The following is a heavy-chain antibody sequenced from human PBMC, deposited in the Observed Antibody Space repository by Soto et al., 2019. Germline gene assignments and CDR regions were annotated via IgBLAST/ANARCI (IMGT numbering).Heavy chain of an antibody. CDR2: ISAFNGNT. V-gene: IGHV1-18*01. J-gene: IGHJ5*02. CDR3: AVGISSGWDWFDP. CDR1: GYTLTSYG. Sequence: QVQLVQSGAEVKKPGASVKVSCKASGYTLTSYGLSWVRQAPGQGLDRMGWISAFNGNTNYAQKLQGRVTMTTDTSTSTAYMELRSLISDDTAVYYCAVGISSGWDWFDPWGQGTLVTVSS. D-gene: IGHD6-19*01.